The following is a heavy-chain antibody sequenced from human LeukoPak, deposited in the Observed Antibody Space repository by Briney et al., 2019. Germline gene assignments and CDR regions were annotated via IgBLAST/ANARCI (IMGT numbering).Heavy chain of an antibody. D-gene: IGHD2-15*01. CDR1: GFTVSSNY. CDR3: ARGGALRYCSGGSCYRTNWFDP. CDR2: IYSGGST. Sequence: GGSLRLSCAVSGFTVSSNYMSWVRQAPGKGLEWVSVIYSGGSTYYADSVKGRFTISRDNSKKGRFTISRDNSKNTLYLQMNSLRAEDTAVYYCARGGALRYCSGGSCYRTNWFDPWGQGTLVTVSS. V-gene: IGHV3-66*01. J-gene: IGHJ5*02.